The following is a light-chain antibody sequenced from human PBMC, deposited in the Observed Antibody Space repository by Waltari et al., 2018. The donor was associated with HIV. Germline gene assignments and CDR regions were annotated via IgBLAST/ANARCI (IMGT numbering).Light chain of an antibody. J-gene: IGLJ2*01. CDR2: DVS. Sequence: QSALTQPASVSGSPGQSITISSTGTTSTAGGYNLVSWYQQHPGKPPTLMIYDVSNRPSVVANRFSGSKSGNTASLTISGLQAEDEADYYCSSYTSSSYVVFGGGTKLTVL. V-gene: IGLV2-14*03. CDR1: TSTAGGYNL. CDR3: SSYTSSSYVV.